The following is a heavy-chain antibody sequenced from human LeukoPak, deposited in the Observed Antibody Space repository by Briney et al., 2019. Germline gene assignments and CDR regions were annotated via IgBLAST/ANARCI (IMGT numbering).Heavy chain of an antibody. D-gene: IGHD6-13*01. V-gene: IGHV3-9*01. CDR2: ITWDSGSI. CDR3: TKDISSSWPRGYYYYYGMDV. CDR1: GFTFDDFA. J-gene: IGHJ6*02. Sequence: GGSLRLSCAASGFTFDDFAMHWVRQAPGKGLEWVSGITWDSGSIGYADSVKCRFTISRDNAKNSLYLQMNSLRAEDTALYYCTKDISSSWPRGYYYYYGMDVWGQGTTVTVSS.